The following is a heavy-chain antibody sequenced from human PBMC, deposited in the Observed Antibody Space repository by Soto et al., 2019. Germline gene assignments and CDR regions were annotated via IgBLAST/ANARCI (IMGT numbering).Heavy chain of an antibody. CDR3: ARDPGADVYYYYGMDV. V-gene: IGHV3-33*01. CDR2: IWYDGSNK. J-gene: IGHJ6*02. D-gene: IGHD3-10*01. CDR1: GFTFSSYG. Sequence: PGGSLRLSCAASGFTFSSYGTHWVRQAPGKGLEWVAVIWYDGSNKYYADSVKGRFTISRDNSKNTLYLQMNSLRAEDTAVYYCARDPGADVYYYYGMDVWGQGTTVTVSS.